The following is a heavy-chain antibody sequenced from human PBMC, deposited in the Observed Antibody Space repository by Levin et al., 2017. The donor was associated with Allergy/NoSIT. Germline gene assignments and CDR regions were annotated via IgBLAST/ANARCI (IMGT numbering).Heavy chain of an antibody. CDR2: IWYDGSNK. CDR3: ARDDTLSIAARREGFDS. J-gene: IGHJ3*02. Sequence: GGSLRLSCAASGFTFSSYGMHWVRQAPGKGLEWVAVIWYDGSNKYYADSVKGRFTISRDNSKNTLSLQINSLRAVATAVYYCARDDTLSIAARREGFDSGGQGTRVTGS. D-gene: IGHD6-6*01. CDR1: GFTFSSYG. V-gene: IGHV3-33*01.